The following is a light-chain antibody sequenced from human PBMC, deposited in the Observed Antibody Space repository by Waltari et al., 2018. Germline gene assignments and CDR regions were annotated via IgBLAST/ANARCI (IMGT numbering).Light chain of an antibody. CDR1: QTINKY. V-gene: IGKV1-39*01. Sequence: DIQMTQTPSSLSASVGDRVTITCRASQTINKYLNWHQQKPGEDPKLLIFATFNLKSWVPARFRGGGSGTDFTLTISSLQPEDFATYYCQQSYRIPPTFGPGTKVDIK. CDR3: QQSYRIPPT. J-gene: IGKJ3*01. CDR2: ATF.